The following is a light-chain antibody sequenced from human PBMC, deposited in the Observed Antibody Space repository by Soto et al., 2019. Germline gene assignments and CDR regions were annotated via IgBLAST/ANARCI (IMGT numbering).Light chain of an antibody. V-gene: IGKV3-20*01. Sequence: ETVLTQSPDTLSLSPGERATLSCRASQIVRSSYLTWYQQKPGQAPRLLIYGASSRATGIPDRFSGSGSGTDFTLTINKLEPEDFAVYYCQQYGTSPRYTFGQGTKLEIK. CDR2: GAS. CDR1: QIVRSSY. J-gene: IGKJ2*01. CDR3: QQYGTSPRYT.